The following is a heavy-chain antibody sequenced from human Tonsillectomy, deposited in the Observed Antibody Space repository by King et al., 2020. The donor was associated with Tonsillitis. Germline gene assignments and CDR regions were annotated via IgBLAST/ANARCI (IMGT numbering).Heavy chain of an antibody. D-gene: IGHD2-15*01. Sequence: VQLVESGGGVVQPGRSLRLSCAASGFTFSSYGMHWVRQAPGKGLEWVAVISCDGSNKYYADSVKGRFTISRDNSKNTLYLQMNSLRAEDTAVYYCAKDMKGLVVVAAEFDYWGQGTLVTVSS. CDR3: AKDMKGLVVVAAEFDY. CDR1: GFTFSSYG. J-gene: IGHJ4*02. V-gene: IGHV3-30*18. CDR2: ISCDGSNK.